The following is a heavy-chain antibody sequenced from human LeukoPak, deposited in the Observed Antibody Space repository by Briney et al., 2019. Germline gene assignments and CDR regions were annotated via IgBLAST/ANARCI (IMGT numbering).Heavy chain of an antibody. CDR1: GYTFTGYY. CDR2: INPNSGGT. J-gene: IGHJ5*02. Sequence: ASVKVSCKASGYTFTGYYMHWVRQAPGQGLEWMGWINPNSGGTNYAQKFQGRVTMTRDTSISTAYMELSRLRSDDTAVYYCARDKGYCTNGVCYTDGRFDPWGQGTLVTVSS. D-gene: IGHD2-8*01. CDR3: ARDKGYCTNGVCYTDGRFDP. V-gene: IGHV1-2*02.